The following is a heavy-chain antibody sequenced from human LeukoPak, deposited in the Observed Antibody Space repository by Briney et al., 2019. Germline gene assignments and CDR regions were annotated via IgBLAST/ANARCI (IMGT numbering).Heavy chain of an antibody. CDR1: GFTVSSNY. CDR3: ARPPSDY. V-gene: IGHV3-30-3*01. CDR2: ISYDGSNK. Sequence: QSGGSLRLSCAASGFTVSSNYMSWVRQAPGKGLEWVAVISYDGSNKYYADSVKGRFTISRDNSKNTLYLQMNSLRAEDTAVYYCARPPSDYWGQGTLVTVSS. J-gene: IGHJ4*02.